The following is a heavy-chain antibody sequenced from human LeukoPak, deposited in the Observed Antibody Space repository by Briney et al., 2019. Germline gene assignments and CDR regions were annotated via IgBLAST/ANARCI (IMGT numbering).Heavy chain of an antibody. CDR1: GYTFTGYY. Sequence: ASVKVSCKASGYTFTGYYMHWVRQAPGQGLEWMGWINPNSGATNYAQKFQGRVTMTRDTSISTAYMELSRLRSDDTAVYYCARGVPVAGTDYWGQGTLVTVSS. CDR3: ARGVPVAGTDY. J-gene: IGHJ4*02. CDR2: INPNSGAT. V-gene: IGHV1-2*02. D-gene: IGHD6-19*01.